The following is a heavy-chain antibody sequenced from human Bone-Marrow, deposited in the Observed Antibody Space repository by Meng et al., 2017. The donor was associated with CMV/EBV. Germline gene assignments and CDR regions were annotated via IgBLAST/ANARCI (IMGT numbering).Heavy chain of an antibody. CDR1: GFTFSSYG. D-gene: IGHD3-10*01. CDR3: TREPMVRGVITTFYYYYGMDV. CDR2: IRYDGSNK. V-gene: IGHV3-30*02. J-gene: IGHJ6*02. Sequence: GESLKISCAASGFTFSSYGMHWVRQAPGKGLEWVAFIRYDGSNKYYADSVKGRFTISRDNSKNTLYLQMNSLKTEDTAVYYCTREPMVRGVITTFYYYYGMDVWGQGTTVTVSS.